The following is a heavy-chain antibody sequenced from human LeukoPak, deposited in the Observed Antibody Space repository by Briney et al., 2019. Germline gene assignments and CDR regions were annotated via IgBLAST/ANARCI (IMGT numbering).Heavy chain of an antibody. CDR1: GYTLTELF. CDR2: FDPEDCET. CDR3: AIRTRTNHGGFDY. J-gene: IGHJ4*02. D-gene: IGHD1-14*01. V-gene: IGHV1-24*01. Sequence: ASVKVSCKVSGYTLTELFMHWVRQAPGKGLEWMGGFDPEDCETIYAQKFQGRVTMTEDTSTDTAYMELSSLRSEDTAVYYCAIRTRTNHGGFDYWRQGTLVTVSS.